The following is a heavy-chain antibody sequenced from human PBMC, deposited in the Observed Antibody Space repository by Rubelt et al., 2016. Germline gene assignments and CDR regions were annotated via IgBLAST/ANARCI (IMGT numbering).Heavy chain of an antibody. CDR1: GGSISSSSYY. J-gene: IGHJ4*02. Sequence: QLQLQESGPGLVKPSETLSLTCTVSGGSISSSSYYWGWIRQPPGKGLEWIGSSFQSGSTFYNPASKVVCTIALDRSKNQVSLKLSVGTAAYTAGYYCARGQVYISAPTVFDYWGQGILVIVSS. CDR3: ARGQVYISAPTVFDY. V-gene: IGHV4-39*07. D-gene: IGHD4-17*01. CDR2: SFQSGST.